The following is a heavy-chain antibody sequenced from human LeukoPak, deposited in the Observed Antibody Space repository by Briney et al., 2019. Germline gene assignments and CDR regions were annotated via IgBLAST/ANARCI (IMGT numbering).Heavy chain of an antibody. J-gene: IGHJ6*03. CDR1: GGSISSYY. D-gene: IGHD3-10*01. V-gene: IGHV4-4*07. CDR2: IYTSGST. Sequence: SETLSLTCTVSGGSISSYYWSWIRQPAGKGLEWIGRIYTSGSTNYNPSLKSRVTMSVDTSKNQFSLKLSSVTAADTAVYYCASETLGGSGSYSDYYYMDVWGKGTTVTISS. CDR3: ASETLGGSGSYSDYYYMDV.